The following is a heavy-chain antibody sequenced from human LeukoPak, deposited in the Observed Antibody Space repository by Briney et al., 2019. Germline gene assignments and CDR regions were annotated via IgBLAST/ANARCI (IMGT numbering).Heavy chain of an antibody. CDR1: GGSISSGLYY. Sequence: SETLSLTCTVSGGSISSGLYYWNWIRQPAGKGLEWIGRIHTSGSTNYHPSLKSRVTISLHPSKNQFSLKLPSVTAADSAVYYCATSSWLRDANFDSWGQGTLVTVSS. V-gene: IGHV4-61*02. J-gene: IGHJ4*02. D-gene: IGHD6-13*01. CDR2: IHTSGST. CDR3: ATSSWLRDANFDS.